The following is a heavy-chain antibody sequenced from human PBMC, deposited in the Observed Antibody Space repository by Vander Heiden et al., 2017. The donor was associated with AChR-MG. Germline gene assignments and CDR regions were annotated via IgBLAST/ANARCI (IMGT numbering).Heavy chain of an antibody. D-gene: IGHD3-10*01. Sequence: QVHLVHSGAEVKRPGASVKVSCMASGYTFTDSYMHWVRQAPGQGLEWMAWINPNSGGTNYAQKFQGRVTMTSDTSTSTAYMEMRRLTSDDTAVYYCARGNGGNFDYWGQGALVTVSS. CDR2: INPNSGGT. V-gene: IGHV1-2*02. CDR1: GYTFTDSY. CDR3: ARGNGGNFDY. J-gene: IGHJ4*02.